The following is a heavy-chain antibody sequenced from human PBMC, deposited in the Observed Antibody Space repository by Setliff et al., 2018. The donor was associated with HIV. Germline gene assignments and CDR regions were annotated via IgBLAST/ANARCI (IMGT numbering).Heavy chain of an antibody. J-gene: IGHJ6*02. V-gene: IGHV1-18*01. D-gene: IGHD3-22*01. CDR3: AREIGDYYDSSGYYPPTDYYYGMDV. Sequence: ASVKVSCKASGYTFSTNAIHWVRQAPGQGLEWMGWISAYNGNTNYAQKLQGRVTMTTDTSTSTAYMELRSLRSDDTAVYYCAREIGDYYDSSGYYPPTDYYYGMDVWGQGTTVTVSS. CDR1: GYTFSTNA. CDR2: ISAYNGNT.